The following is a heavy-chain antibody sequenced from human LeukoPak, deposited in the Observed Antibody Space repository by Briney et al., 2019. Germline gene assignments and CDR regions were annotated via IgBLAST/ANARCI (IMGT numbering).Heavy chain of an antibody. J-gene: IGHJ4*02. CDR1: GGSFSGYY. CDR3: ARGRGYYDSSGYHYYFGY. D-gene: IGHD3-22*01. CDR2: INHSGST. Sequence: PSETLSLTCAVYGGSFSGYYWSWIRQPPGKGLEWIGEINHSGSTNYNPSLKSRVTISVDTSKNQFFLKLSSVTAADTAVYYCARGRGYYDSSGYHYYFGYWGQGTLVTVSS. V-gene: IGHV4-34*01.